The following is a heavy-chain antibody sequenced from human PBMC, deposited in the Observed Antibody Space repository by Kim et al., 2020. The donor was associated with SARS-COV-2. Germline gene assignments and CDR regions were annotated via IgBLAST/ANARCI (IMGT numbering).Heavy chain of an antibody. CDR1: GGSFSGYY. CDR3: SRGWDCSGGSCYSSWFDP. D-gene: IGHD2-15*01. CDR2: INHSGST. J-gene: IGHJ5*02. V-gene: IGHV4-34*01. Sequence: SETLSLTCAVYGGSFSGYYWSWIRQPPGKGLEWIGEINHSGSTNYNPSLKSRVTISVEPYKNQFSLKLSPVTAADTAVYYCSRGWDCSGGSCYSSWFDPCGEGALVTVSS.